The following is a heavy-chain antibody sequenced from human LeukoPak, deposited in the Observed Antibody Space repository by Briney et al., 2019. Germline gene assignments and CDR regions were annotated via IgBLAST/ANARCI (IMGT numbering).Heavy chain of an antibody. Sequence: GGSLRLSCAASGLTVNTNYMSWVRQAPGKGLGWVSSISSSSSYIYYADSVKGRFTISRDNAKNSLYLQMNSLRAEDTAVYYCARPRYYDYVWGSYSYYYYGMDVWGQGTTDTVSS. CDR1: GLTVNTNY. V-gene: IGHV3-21*01. CDR3: ARPRYYDYVWGSYSYYYYGMDV. D-gene: IGHD3-16*01. CDR2: ISSSSSYI. J-gene: IGHJ6*02.